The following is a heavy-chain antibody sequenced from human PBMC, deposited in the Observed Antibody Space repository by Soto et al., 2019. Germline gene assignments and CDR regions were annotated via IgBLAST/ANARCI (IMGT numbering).Heavy chain of an antibody. CDR1: GFTFGAYA. J-gene: IGHJ6*02. CDR2: IRSKAYGGTT. V-gene: IGHV3-49*03. CDR3: TRDLGGFLEWLPSENYYYGMDV. Sequence: GGSLRLSCTASGFTFGAYALRWFRQAPGKGLEWVGFIRSKAYGGTTEYAASLKGRFTISRDDSKSIAYLQMNSLKTEDTAVYYCTRDLGGFLEWLPSENYYYGMDVWGQGTTVTVSS. D-gene: IGHD3-3*01.